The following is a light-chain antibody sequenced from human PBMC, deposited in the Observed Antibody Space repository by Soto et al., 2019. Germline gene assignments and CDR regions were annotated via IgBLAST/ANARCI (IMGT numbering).Light chain of an antibody. J-gene: IGKJ4*01. CDR1: QGISNW. CDR2: TGS. CDR3: QQANSFPLT. V-gene: IGKV1-12*01. Sequence: DIQMTQSPFSVSASVGDRVSITCRASQGISNWLAWYQQKPGRAPKLLIYTGSSLQSGVPSRFSGNGSGTDFTLTISGLQPEDVATYYCQQANSFPLTFGGGTKVEIK.